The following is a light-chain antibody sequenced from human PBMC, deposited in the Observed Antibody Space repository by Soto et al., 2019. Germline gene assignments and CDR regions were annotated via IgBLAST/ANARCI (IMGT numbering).Light chain of an antibody. CDR3: SSSTSSSTPYV. CDR1: SSDVGGYTD. V-gene: IGLV2-14*01. Sequence: QSVLTQPASVSGSPGQSITISCTGTSSDVGGYTDVSWYQQHPLKAPKLLIYDVTNRPSGVSDRFSGSKSGNTASLTISGLQAEDEADYYCSSSTSSSTPYVFGTGTKVTVL. CDR2: DVT. J-gene: IGLJ1*01.